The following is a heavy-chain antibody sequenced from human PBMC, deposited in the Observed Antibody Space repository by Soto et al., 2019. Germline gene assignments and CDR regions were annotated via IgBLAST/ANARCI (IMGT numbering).Heavy chain of an antibody. CDR2: ISYDGTNT. J-gene: IGHJ6*02. CDR3: ARSTVTKDYYYYYGMDV. V-gene: IGHV3-30-3*01. D-gene: IGHD4-4*01. CDR1: GFTFSSHA. Sequence: PGGSLRLSCAASGFTFSSHAIHWVRQAPGKGLEWVVVISYDGTNTYYADSVKGRFTISRDNSKNTLYLQMNSLRAEDTAVYYCARSTVTKDYYYYYGMDVWGQGTTVTV.